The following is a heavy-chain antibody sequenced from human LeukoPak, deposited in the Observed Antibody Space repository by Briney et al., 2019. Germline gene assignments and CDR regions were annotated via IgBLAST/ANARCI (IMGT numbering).Heavy chain of an antibody. CDR1: GGSINSRPYY. Sequence: SETLSLTCSVSGGSINSRPYYWGWIRQPPGKGLEWIGNIYYSGSTYYNPSLKSRVTISVDTSKNQLSLKLSSVTAADTAVYYCARDLELEMATIPYFDYWGQGTLVTVSS. CDR3: ARDLELEMATIPYFDY. CDR2: IYYSGST. V-gene: IGHV4-39*07. D-gene: IGHD5-24*01. J-gene: IGHJ4*02.